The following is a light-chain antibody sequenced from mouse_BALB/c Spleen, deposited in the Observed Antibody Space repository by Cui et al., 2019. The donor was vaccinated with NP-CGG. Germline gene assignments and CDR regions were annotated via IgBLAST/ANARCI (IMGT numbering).Light chain of an antibody. V-gene: IGLV1*01. Sequence: AVVTRESALTTSPGETVTLTCRSSTGAVTTSNYANWVQEKPDHLFTGLIGGTHNRVPGVPARFSGSLIGDKAALTITGAQTEDEAIYFCALWYSNHWVFGGGTKLTVL. CDR1: TGAVTTSNY. CDR3: ALWYSNHWV. CDR2: GTH. J-gene: IGLJ1*01.